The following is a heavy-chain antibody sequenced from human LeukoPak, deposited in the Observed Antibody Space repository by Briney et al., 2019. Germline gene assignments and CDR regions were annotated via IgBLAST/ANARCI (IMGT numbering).Heavy chain of an antibody. CDR1: GYTFTSYY. V-gene: IGHV1-46*01. Sequence: GASVKVSCKASGYTFTSYYMHWVRQAPGQGLEWMGIINPSGGSTSYAQKFRGRVTMTRDTSTSTVYMELSSLRSEDTAVYYCARSPTTMVRGVIIDYWGQGTLVTVSS. CDR3: ARSPTTMVRGVIIDY. J-gene: IGHJ4*02. D-gene: IGHD3-10*01. CDR2: INPSGGST.